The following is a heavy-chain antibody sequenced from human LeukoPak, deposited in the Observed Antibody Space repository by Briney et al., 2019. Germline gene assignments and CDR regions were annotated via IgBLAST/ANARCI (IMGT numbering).Heavy chain of an antibody. D-gene: IGHD1-7*01. CDR2: MNGDGSTI. CDR1: GFTFSGTW. CDR3: ARAGNYYFEY. J-gene: IGHJ4*02. Sequence: GGSLRLSCAASGFTFSGTWMHWVHQAPGEGLVWVSRMNGDGSTINYADSVKGRFTISRDNTKNTLYLQMNELRAEDTAVYYCARAGNYYFEYWGQGTLVTVSS. V-gene: IGHV3-74*01.